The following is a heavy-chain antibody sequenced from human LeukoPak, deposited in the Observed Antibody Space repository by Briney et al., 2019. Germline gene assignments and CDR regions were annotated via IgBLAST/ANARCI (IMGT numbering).Heavy chain of an antibody. V-gene: IGHV7-4-1*02. CDR3: AGGTYGGNSGDTFDI. Sequence: GASVKVSCKASGYIFTTYAMNWVRQAPGQGLEWMGWINTNTGNPTYAQGFTRRFVFSLDTSVRTAYLQISSLKSEDTAVYYCAGGTYGGNSGDTFDIWGQGTMVTVSS. J-gene: IGHJ3*02. CDR2: INTNTGNP. CDR1: GYIFTTYA. D-gene: IGHD4-23*01.